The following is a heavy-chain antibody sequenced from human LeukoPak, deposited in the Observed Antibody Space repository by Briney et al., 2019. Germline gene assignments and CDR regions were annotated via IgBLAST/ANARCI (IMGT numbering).Heavy chain of an antibody. Sequence: GSSVKVSCKASGGTFSSYAISWVRQAPGQGLEWMGRIIPIFGTANYAQKFQGRVTITTDESTSTAYMELSSLRSEDTAVYYCARAHESGYYGYFDYWGQGTLVTVSS. CDR3: ARAHESGYYGYFDY. J-gene: IGHJ4*02. CDR2: IIPIFGTA. CDR1: GGTFSSYA. V-gene: IGHV1-69*05. D-gene: IGHD3-22*01.